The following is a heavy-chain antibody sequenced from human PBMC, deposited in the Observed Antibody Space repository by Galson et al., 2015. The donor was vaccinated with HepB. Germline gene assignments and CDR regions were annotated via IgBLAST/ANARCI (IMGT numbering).Heavy chain of an antibody. J-gene: IGHJ4*02. CDR3: ARGEGVYAISTN. Sequence: SLRLSCAASGFTFSSYGMHWVRQAPGKGLEWVAIIWYDGSNRYYADSVKGRFTISRDNSKNTLYLQMSSLRAEDTAVYYCARGEGVYAISTNWGQGTLVTVSS. D-gene: IGHD2-8*01. CDR2: IWYDGSNR. CDR1: GFTFSSYG. V-gene: IGHV3-33*01.